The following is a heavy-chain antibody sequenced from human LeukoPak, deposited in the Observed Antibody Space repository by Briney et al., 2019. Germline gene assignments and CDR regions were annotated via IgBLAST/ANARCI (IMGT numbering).Heavy chain of an antibody. V-gene: IGHV4-59*12. D-gene: IGHD3-10*01. CDR1: GGSISSYY. CDR3: AKDSGGYSWFDY. Sequence: SETLSLTCTVSGGSISSYYWSWIRQPPGKGLEWIGYIYYSGSTNYNPSLKSRVTISVDTSKNQFSLKLSSVTAADTAVYYCAKDSGGYSWFDYWGQGTVVTVSS. J-gene: IGHJ4*02. CDR2: IYYSGST.